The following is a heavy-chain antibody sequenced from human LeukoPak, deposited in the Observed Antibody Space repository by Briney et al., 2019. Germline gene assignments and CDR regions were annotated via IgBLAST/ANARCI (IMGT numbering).Heavy chain of an antibody. CDR3: AKDNVGATSSFDY. D-gene: IGHD1-26*01. J-gene: IGHJ4*02. CDR2: ISGNGGTT. V-gene: IGHV3-23*01. Sequence: GGSLRLSCAASGFTFSSYAMSWVRQAPGKGLEWVSAISGNGGTTSYADSVKGRFTISRDNSKNTLYPQMNSLRAEDTAVYYCAKDNVGATSSFDYWGQGTLVTVSS. CDR1: GFTFSSYA.